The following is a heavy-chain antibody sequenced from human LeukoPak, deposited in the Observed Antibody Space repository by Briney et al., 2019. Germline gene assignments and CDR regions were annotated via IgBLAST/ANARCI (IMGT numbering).Heavy chain of an antibody. V-gene: IGHV3-23*01. D-gene: IGHD1-1*01. CDR2: ITGSSSYT. CDR1: GFSFSSYD. CDR3: AKDPYNWNYVNYFDY. J-gene: IGHJ4*02. Sequence: PGGSLRLSCAASGFSFSSYDMNWVRQAPGKGLEWVSSITGSSSYTHYADSVKGRFTISRDNSKNTLYLQMNSLRAEDTAVYYCAKDPYNWNYVNYFDYWGQGTLVTVSS.